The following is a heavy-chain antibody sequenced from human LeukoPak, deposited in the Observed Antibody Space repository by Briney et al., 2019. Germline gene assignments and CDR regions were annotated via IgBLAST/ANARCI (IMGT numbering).Heavy chain of an antibody. Sequence: SETLSLTCTVSGGSISSYYWSWIRQPPGKGPDSIGYIYYSGSTNYNPSLKSRVTISVDTSKNQFSLKLNSVTAADTAVYYCVRYYSGMDVWGQGTTVTVSS. CDR3: VRYYSGMDV. V-gene: IGHV4-59*01. J-gene: IGHJ6*02. CDR2: IYYSGST. CDR1: GGSISSYY.